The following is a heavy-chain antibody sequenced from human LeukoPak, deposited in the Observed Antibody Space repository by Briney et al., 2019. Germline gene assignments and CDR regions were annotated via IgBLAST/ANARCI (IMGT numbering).Heavy chain of an antibody. J-gene: IGHJ6*02. V-gene: IGHV3-33*01. D-gene: IGHD3-10*01. Sequence: PGRSLTLSCAASGFTFSTYGMHRVRQAPGKGLEWVAVIWYDGTNEYYADSVKGRFTISRDNSKNTLYLQMNSLRAEDTALYFCARDYGSGRGVEISYYHYGMDVWGQGTTVTVSS. CDR3: ARDYGSGRGVEISYYHYGMDV. CDR2: IWYDGTNE. CDR1: GFTFSTYG.